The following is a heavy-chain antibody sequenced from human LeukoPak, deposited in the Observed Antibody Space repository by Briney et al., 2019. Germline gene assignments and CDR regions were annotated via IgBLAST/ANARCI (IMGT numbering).Heavy chain of an antibody. CDR1: GGSFSGYY. J-gene: IGHJ3*02. V-gene: IGHV4-34*01. Sequence: KTSETLSLTCAVYGGSFSGYYWSWIRQPPGKGLEWIGEINHSGSTNYNPSLKSRVTISVDTSKNQFSLQLNSVTPEDTAVYYCARVGDEQPWLSAFDIWGQGTMVTVSS. CDR2: INHSGST. D-gene: IGHD6-19*01. CDR3: ARVGDEQPWLSAFDI.